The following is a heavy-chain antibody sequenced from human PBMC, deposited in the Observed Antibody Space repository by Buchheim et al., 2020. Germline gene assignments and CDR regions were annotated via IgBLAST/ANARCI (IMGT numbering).Heavy chain of an antibody. CDR1: GYTFSTSS. J-gene: IGHJ4*02. D-gene: IGHD3-22*01. CDR2: INPSGGRP. V-gene: IGHV1-46*01. CDR3: ARDYYEVPEF. Sequence: QVQLVQSGPALKKPGASVKLSCKASGYTFSTSSMHWVRQAPGQGLEWMGIINPSGGRPTYAQTFQGRVTMTTDTSTTTVNMELSSLTSEDTAFYYCARDYYEVPEFWGQGTL.